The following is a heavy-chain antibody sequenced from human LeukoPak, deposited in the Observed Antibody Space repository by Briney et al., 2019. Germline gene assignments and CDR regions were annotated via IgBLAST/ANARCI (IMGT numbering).Heavy chain of an antibody. D-gene: IGHD2-21*02. J-gene: IGHJ4*02. CDR1: GGSLSSYY. CDR3: ARDVYCGGDCSYFDS. Sequence: SETLSLTCIVSGGSLSSYYWSWTRQPPGKGLEWLGYIYSSGSTNYNPSLRSRVTISLDTSKNQFSLKLSSVTAADTAVYYCARDVYCGGDCSYFDSWGQGTLVTVSS. V-gene: IGHV4-59*01. CDR2: IYSSGST.